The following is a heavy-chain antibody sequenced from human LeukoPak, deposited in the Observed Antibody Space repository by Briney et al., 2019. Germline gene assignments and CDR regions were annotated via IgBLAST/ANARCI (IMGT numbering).Heavy chain of an antibody. J-gene: IGHJ1*01. CDR2: IRYGGSSK. CDR1: GFTFSSYS. D-gene: IGHD4-11*01. V-gene: IGHV3-30*02. Sequence: PGGSLRLSCAASGFTFSSYSMNWVRQAPGKGLEWVALIRYGGSSKYYADSVKGRFTISEDNSKNMLYLQMSSLRPEDTAIYYCAKGSTYFSRGGYFQHWGQGTLVTISS. CDR3: AKGSTYFSRGGYFQH.